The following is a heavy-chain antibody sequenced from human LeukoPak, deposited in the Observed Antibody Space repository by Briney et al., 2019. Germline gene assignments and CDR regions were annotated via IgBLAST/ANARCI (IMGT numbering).Heavy chain of an antibody. J-gene: IGHJ4*02. CDR1: GGSISSSSYY. CDR3: ARRFIDCSGGSCYSYFDY. D-gene: IGHD2-15*01. V-gene: IGHV4-39*01. Sequence: SETLSLTCTVSGGSISSSSYYWGWIRQPPGKGLEWIGSIYYSGSTYYNPSLKSRVTISVDTSKNQFSLKLSSVTAADTAVYYCARRFIDCSGGSCYSYFDYRGQGTLVTVSS. CDR2: IYYSGST.